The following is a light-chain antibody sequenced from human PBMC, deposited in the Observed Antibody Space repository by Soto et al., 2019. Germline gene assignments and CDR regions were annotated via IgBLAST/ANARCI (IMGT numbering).Light chain of an antibody. CDR3: QAYDSSLRGYV. V-gene: IGLV1-40*01. Sequence: QLVLTQPPSVSGAPGQRVLISCTGTSSNIGAGYDVSWYQQLPGKAPKLLMYAFTIRPSGVPDRFSGSKSGTSASLAVTGPQVDDEAEYYCQAYDSSLRGYVFGAGTKVTVL. CDR1: SSNIGAGYD. CDR2: AFT. J-gene: IGLJ1*01.